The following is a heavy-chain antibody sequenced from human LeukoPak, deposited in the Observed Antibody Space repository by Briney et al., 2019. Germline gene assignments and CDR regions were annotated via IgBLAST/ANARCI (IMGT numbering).Heavy chain of an antibody. V-gene: IGHV4-59*01. CDR2: IYYSGST. J-gene: IGHJ6*02. CDR3: ARDPIVVPVPKPNYGMDV. CDR1: GGSISSYY. D-gene: IGHD2-2*01. Sequence: SETLSLTCTVSGGSISSYYWSWIRQPPGKGLEWIGYIYYSGSTNYNPSLKSRVTISVDTSKNQFSLKLSSVTAADTAVYYCARDPIVVPVPKPNYGMDVWGQGTTVTVSS.